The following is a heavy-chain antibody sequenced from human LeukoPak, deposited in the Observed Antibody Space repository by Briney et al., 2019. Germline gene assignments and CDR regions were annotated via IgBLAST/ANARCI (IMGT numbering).Heavy chain of an antibody. V-gene: IGHV4-59*01. J-gene: IGHJ4*02. CDR3: ARDSVSYYIDY. CDR2: IHYSGST. Sequence: SETLSLTCTVSGGSINSYYWSWIRQPPGKGLEWLGYIHYSGSTNYNPSLKGRVTMSVDTSKNQFSLNLSSVTAADTAVYYCARDSVSYYIDYWGQGTLVTVSS. D-gene: IGHD3-10*01. CDR1: GGSINSYY.